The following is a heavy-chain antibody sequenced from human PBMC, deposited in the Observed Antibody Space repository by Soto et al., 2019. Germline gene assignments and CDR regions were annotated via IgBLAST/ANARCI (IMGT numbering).Heavy chain of an antibody. CDR1: GYTFTSYY. Sequence: QVQLVQSGAEVKKPGASVKVSCKASGYTFTSYYMHWVRQAPGQGLEWMGIINPSGGSTSYAQKFQGRVTMTRDTSTSTVYMELSSLRSEDTAVYYCARTLGGFYDFWSDDYWGQGTLVTVSS. CDR2: INPSGGST. J-gene: IGHJ4*02. CDR3: ARTLGGFYDFWSDDY. D-gene: IGHD3-3*01. V-gene: IGHV1-46*01.